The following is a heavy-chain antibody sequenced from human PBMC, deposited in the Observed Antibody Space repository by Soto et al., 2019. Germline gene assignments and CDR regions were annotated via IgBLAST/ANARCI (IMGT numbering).Heavy chain of an antibody. CDR1: GFTFSSYS. V-gene: IGHV3-21*01. Sequence: PGGSLRLSCAASGFTFSSYSMNWVRQAPGKGLEWDSSISSSSSYIYYGDSVKGRSTISRDNAKNSLYLQMNSLLAEDTAAYCCARVPYYDSSGFDLWGQGTLVTVSS. CDR3: ARVPYYDSSGFDL. CDR2: ISSSSSYI. D-gene: IGHD3-22*01. J-gene: IGHJ4*02.